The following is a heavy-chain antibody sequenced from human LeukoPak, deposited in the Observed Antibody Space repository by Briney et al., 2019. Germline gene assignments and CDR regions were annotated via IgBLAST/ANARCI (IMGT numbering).Heavy chain of an antibody. V-gene: IGHV3-30*18. Sequence: GGSLRLSCAASGFNFSQYSFHWVRQTPGKGLGWVAVISYDGSKDYSVDSVKGRLTISRDNSKNTLYLQMNSLRREDTAVDYGGKDRGRGGYAWGAFEYWGKGTLVIVSS. D-gene: IGHD5-12*01. J-gene: IGHJ4*02. CDR3: GKDRGRGGYAWGAFEY. CDR2: ISYDGSKD. CDR1: GFNFSQYS.